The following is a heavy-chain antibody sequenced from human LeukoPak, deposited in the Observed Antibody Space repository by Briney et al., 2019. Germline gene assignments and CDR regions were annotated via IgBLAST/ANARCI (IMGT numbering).Heavy chain of an antibody. Sequence: GGSLRLSCVASGFSFSDHWMNWFRQAPGKGLEWVATIKKDGSEQYYADSMKSRFTISRDNAKNSVYLQINSLRAEDTAVYYCARDLGWLQSDYWGQGTLVTVSS. D-gene: IGHD5-24*01. CDR2: IKKDGSEQ. J-gene: IGHJ4*02. V-gene: IGHV3-7*01. CDR3: ARDLGWLQSDY. CDR1: GFSFSDHW.